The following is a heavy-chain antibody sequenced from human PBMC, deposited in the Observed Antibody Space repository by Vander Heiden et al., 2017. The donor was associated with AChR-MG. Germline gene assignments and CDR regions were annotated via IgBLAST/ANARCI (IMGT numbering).Heavy chain of an antibody. D-gene: IGHD1-7*01. CDR1: GFTFSSYA. V-gene: IGHV3-23*01. Sequence: EVQLLESGGGLVQPGGSLRLSCAASGFTFSSYARGWVGQAPGKGLEWVSAISGSGGSTYYADSVKGRFTISRDNSKNTLYLQMNSLRAEDTAVYYCAKALSWNYETPWYFDLWGRGTLVTVSS. CDR3: AKALSWNYETPWYFDL. CDR2: ISGSGGST. J-gene: IGHJ2*01.